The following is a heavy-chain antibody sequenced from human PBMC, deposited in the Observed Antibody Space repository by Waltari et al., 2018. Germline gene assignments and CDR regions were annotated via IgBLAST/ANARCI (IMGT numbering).Heavy chain of an antibody. CDR3: ARDRSSSTPTTNYFDY. CDR1: GGSFSGYY. V-gene: IGHV4-34*01. D-gene: IGHD6-6*01. CDR2: INHSGST. Sequence: QVQLQQWGAGLLKPSETLSLTCAVYGGSFSGYYWSWIRQPPGKGLEWIGEINHSGSTNYNPSLKGRVTISVDTSKNQFSLKLSSVTAADTAVYYCARDRSSSTPTTNYFDYWGQGTLVTVSS. J-gene: IGHJ4*02.